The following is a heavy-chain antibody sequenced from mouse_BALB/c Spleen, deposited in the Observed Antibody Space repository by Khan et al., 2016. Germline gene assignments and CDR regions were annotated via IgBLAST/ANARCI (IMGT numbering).Heavy chain of an antibody. Sequence: EVELVESGGGLVQPGGSRKLSCAASGFTFSVFGIHWVRQAPEKGLEWVAYIRGGSSTIYYADTVKGRFTLSRDHPKNTLFLQMTSLRSEDTAVYYCARLTPYAMDYWGQGTSVTVSS. CDR1: GFTFSVFG. J-gene: IGHJ4*01. CDR3: ARLTPYAMDY. D-gene: IGHD4-1*01. V-gene: IGHV5-17*02. CDR2: IRGGSSTI.